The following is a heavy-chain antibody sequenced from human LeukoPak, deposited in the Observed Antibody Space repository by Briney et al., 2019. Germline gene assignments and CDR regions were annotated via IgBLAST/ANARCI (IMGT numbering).Heavy chain of an antibody. CDR1: GFTFSSYG. J-gene: IGHJ4*02. Sequence: PGGSLRLSCAASGFTFSSYGMHWVRQAPGKGLEWVAFIRYDGSNKYYADSVKGRFTISRDNSKNTLYLQMNSLRAEDTAVYYCARPRYQLPIFDYWGQGTLVIVSS. CDR2: IRYDGSNK. V-gene: IGHV3-30*02. CDR3: ARPRYQLPIFDY. D-gene: IGHD2-2*01.